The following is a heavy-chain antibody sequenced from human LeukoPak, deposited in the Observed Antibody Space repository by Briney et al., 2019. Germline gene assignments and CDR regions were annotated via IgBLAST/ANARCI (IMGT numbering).Heavy chain of an antibody. CDR1: GFTFSSYS. V-gene: IGHV3-21*01. J-gene: IGHJ3*02. CDR3: ARDSWEMTYYDFWSGYGAFDI. CDR2: ISSSSSYI. D-gene: IGHD3-3*01. Sequence: SGGSLRLSCAASGFTFSSYSMNWVRQAPGKGLEWVSSISSSSSYIYYADSVKGRFTISRDNAKNSLYLQMNSLRAEDTAVYYCARDSWEMTYYDFWSGYGAFDIWGQGTMVTVSS.